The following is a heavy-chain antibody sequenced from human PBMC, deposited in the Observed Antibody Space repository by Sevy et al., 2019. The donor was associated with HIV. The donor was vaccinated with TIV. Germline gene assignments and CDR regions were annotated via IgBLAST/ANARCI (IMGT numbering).Heavy chain of an antibody. Sequence: GGSLRLSCAASGFSFSSYGMHWVRQAPGKGLEWMSYIQFDGSNKDYADSVKGRFTISRDKSKTTLYLQMNSMRVENTAVFYCVKEGGGEGGDHWGQGTLVTVSS. CDR1: GFSFSSYG. D-gene: IGHD2-21*01. CDR3: VKEGGGEGGDH. CDR2: IQFDGSNK. V-gene: IGHV3-30*02. J-gene: IGHJ4*02.